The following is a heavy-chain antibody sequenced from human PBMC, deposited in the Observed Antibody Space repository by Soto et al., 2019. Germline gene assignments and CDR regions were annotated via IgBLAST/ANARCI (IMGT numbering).Heavy chain of an antibody. CDR2: ISDAGERL. CDR1: GLPFRNYA. J-gene: IGHJ5*01. CDR3: AKDCRSVWTTGLDI. Sequence: AFLRLSCAATGLPFRNYAMTWVRRAAGKGLEWVSAISDAGERLFYEVSVRGRFAVSRDNSKNTLYLQMNSLRVEDTAVYYGAKDCRSVWTTGLDIWGQGTLLTVSS. D-gene: IGHD6-19*01. V-gene: IGHV3-23*01.